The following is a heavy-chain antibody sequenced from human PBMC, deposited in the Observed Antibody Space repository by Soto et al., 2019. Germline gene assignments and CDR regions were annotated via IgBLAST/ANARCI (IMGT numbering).Heavy chain of an antibody. Sequence: PSETLSLTCTVSGGSISSYYWSWIRQPPGKGLEWIGYIYYSGSTNYNPSLKSRVTISVDTSKNQFSLKLSPVTAADTAVYYCARFDYYDISGYLDFSPIWGQGILVT. J-gene: IGHJ4*02. CDR1: GGSISSYY. CDR3: ARFDYYDISGYLDFSPI. V-gene: IGHV4-59*01. CDR2: IYYSGST. D-gene: IGHD3-22*01.